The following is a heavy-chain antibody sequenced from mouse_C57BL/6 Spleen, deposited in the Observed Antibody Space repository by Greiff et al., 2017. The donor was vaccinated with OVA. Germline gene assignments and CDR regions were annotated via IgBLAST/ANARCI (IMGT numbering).Heavy chain of an antibody. V-gene: IGHV1-81*01. J-gene: IGHJ4*01. CDR3: ARLGAHDCYYAMDY. CDR2: IDPRSGNT. CDR1: GYTFTSYG. D-gene: IGHD2-4*01. Sequence: QVQLQQSGAELARPGASVKLSCKASGYTFTSYGIRWVKQSTGQGLEWIGEIDPRSGNTYYNEKFKGKATLTADKSSSTAYMELRSLTSEDSAVYFCARLGAHDCYYAMDYWGQGTSVTVSS.